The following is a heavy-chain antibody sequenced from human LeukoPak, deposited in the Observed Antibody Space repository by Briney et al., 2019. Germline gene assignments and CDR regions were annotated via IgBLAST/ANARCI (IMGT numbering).Heavy chain of an antibody. D-gene: IGHD4-17*01. J-gene: IGHJ4*02. Sequence: SETLSLTCTVSGGSISSFYWTWIRQPPGKGLEWIGCLYYGGSTNYNPSLKSRVAMSVDTSKNQFSLKSSSVTAADTAVYFCARDSGLRRIDYWGQGTLVTVSS. CDR2: LYYGGST. CDR3: ARDSGLRRIDY. CDR1: GGSISSFY. V-gene: IGHV4-59*01.